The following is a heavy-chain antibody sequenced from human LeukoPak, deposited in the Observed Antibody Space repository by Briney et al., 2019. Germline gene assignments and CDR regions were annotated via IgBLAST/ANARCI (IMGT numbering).Heavy chain of an antibody. V-gene: IGHV1-46*01. CDR2: IDPSGGST. CDR1: GYSFTSYY. J-gene: IGHJ5*02. CDR3: ARAQSGSYLGNWFDP. D-gene: IGHD1-26*01. Sequence: EASVKVSCKASGYSFTSYYMHWVRQAPGQGLEWMGLIDPSGGSTSYAQNFQGRVTMTRDTSTSTVYMELSSLRSEDTAVYCCARAQSGSYLGNWFDPWGQGTLVTVSS.